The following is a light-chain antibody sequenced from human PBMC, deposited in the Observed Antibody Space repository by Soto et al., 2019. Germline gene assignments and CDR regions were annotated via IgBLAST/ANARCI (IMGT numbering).Light chain of an antibody. CDR1: QSVGSN. CDR2: AAS. J-gene: IGKJ4*01. V-gene: IGKV3-15*01. CDR3: QQYNNWPPLT. Sequence: EVVMTQSPATLSVSPGERATLSCRASQSVGSNLAWYQQKPGQAPRLLIYAASTRAKGIPDRFSGSGSGTEFTLAIGSLPSEDFAVYYCQQYNNWPPLTFGGGTKVDI.